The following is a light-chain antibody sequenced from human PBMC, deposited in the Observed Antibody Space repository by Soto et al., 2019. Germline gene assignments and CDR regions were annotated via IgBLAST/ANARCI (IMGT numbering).Light chain of an antibody. CDR2: LGS. CDR1: QSLLHSNGYNY. Sequence: DIVMTQSPLPLPVTPGEPASISCRSSQSLLHSNGYNYLDWYLQKPGQSPQILIYLGSNRASGVPDRFSGSGSGTDFTLKISRVEAEDVGVYYCMQALQTPYTFGQGTKLEIK. CDR3: MQALQTPYT. J-gene: IGKJ2*01. V-gene: IGKV2-28*01.